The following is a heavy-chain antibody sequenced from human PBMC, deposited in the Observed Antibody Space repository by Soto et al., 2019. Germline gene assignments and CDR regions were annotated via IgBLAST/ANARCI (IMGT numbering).Heavy chain of an antibody. D-gene: IGHD3-10*01. Sequence: QVQLVQSGAEVKKPGASVKVSCKTSGYIFNTYVINWVRQAPGQGLEWMGWIGAYTGNTNYAQQFQGRVTMTTEKPTSTAYVEVTSRRSDYTAVYYCARGEGSGSFDYWGQGTLVTVSS. CDR1: GYIFNTYV. CDR3: ARGEGSGSFDY. J-gene: IGHJ4*02. CDR2: IGAYTGNT. V-gene: IGHV1-18*01.